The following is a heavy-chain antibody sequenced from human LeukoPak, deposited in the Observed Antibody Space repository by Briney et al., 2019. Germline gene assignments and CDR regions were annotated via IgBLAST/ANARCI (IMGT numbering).Heavy chain of an antibody. V-gene: IGHV3-23*02. Sequence: GGSLRLSCTPSGFTFSSHAMSWVRQAPGKGLEWVSGISGNGAGTYYGDSVKGRFTISRDNSKNTLYLQMNSLRAEDTAVYYCAKSRRYGEFDYWGQGTLVTVSS. J-gene: IGHJ4*02. CDR3: AKSRRYGEFDY. CDR2: ISGNGAGT. D-gene: IGHD3-10*01. CDR1: GFTFSSHA.